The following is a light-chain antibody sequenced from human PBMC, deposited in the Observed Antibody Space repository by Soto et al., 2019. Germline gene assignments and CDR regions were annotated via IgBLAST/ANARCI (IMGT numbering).Light chain of an antibody. Sequence: EIVMTQSPATLSVSPGERATLSCRASQSVSSNLAWYQQKPGQAPRLLIYGASTRATGIPARSSGSGSGTEFPLTISSLHSEDFAVYYCQQYNNWPPYTFGHGTKLVIK. CDR3: QQYNNWPPYT. J-gene: IGKJ2*01. V-gene: IGKV3-15*01. CDR1: QSVSSN. CDR2: GAS.